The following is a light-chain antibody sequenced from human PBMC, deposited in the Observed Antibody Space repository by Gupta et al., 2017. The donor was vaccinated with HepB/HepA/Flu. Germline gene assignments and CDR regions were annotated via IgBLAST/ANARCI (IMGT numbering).Light chain of an antibody. CDR1: QSVSSY. V-gene: IGKV3-11*01. J-gene: IGKJ2*01. CDR2: DAS. CDR3: QQRSNWPPYT. Sequence: DIALTQSPATLSLSPGERATLSCRASQSVSSYLAWYQQKPGQAPRLLIYDASNRATGIPARFSGSGSGTDFTLTISSLEPEDFAVYYCQQRSNWPPYTFGQGTKLEIK.